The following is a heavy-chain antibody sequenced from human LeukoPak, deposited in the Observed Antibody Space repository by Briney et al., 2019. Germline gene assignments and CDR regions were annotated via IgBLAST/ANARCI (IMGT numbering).Heavy chain of an antibody. CDR1: GGSISTYY. Sequence: SETLSPTCTVSGGSISTYYWSWIRQSPGKGLEWIGSIYYSGSTNYNPSLKSRVTISVDTSKNQFSLELSSVTAADTAVYYCAVNLTRHTFDIWGQGTVVTVSS. V-gene: IGHV4-59*08. CDR3: AVNLTRHTFDI. J-gene: IGHJ3*02. CDR2: IYYSGST. D-gene: IGHD1-1*01.